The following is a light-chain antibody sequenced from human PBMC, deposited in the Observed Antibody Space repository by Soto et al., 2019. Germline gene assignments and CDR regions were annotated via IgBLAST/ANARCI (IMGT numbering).Light chain of an antibody. Sequence: DFQMTQSPSSLSASVGDRVAITCRASQSISSYLNWYQQKPGKAPKLLIYAASSLQSGVPSRFSGSGSGTDFTLTISSLQPEDFATYYCQQSYSTRWTFGQGTKVDIK. CDR2: AAS. CDR3: QQSYSTRWT. V-gene: IGKV1-39*01. J-gene: IGKJ1*01. CDR1: QSISSY.